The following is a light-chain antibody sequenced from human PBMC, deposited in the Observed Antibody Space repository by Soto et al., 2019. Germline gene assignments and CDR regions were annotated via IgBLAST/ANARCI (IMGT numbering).Light chain of an antibody. Sequence: DIQMTQSPSSLSASVGDRVTITCRASLTIGDSLSWFQQKAGKPPTLLIYGASALQSGVPARFSGSGSGTDFTLTISNMQREDFATYFCQQSYSRPRTFGQGTKVEIK. J-gene: IGKJ1*01. CDR1: LTIGDS. CDR3: QQSYSRPRT. CDR2: GAS. V-gene: IGKV1-39*01.